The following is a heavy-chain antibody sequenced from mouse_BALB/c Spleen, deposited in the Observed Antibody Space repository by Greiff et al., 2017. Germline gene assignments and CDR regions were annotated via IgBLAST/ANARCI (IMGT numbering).Heavy chain of an antibody. D-gene: IGHD2-10*01. CDR2: INPSNGGT. CDR3: TTYYGNYLAMDY. CDR1: GYTFTSYY. Sequence: QVQLQQSGAELVKPGASVKLSCKASGYTFTSYYMYWVKQRPGQGLEWIGGINPSNGGTNFNEKFKSKATLTVDKSSSTAYMQLSSLTSEDSAVYYCTTYYGNYLAMDYWGQGTSVTVSS. V-gene: IGHV1S81*02. J-gene: IGHJ4*01.